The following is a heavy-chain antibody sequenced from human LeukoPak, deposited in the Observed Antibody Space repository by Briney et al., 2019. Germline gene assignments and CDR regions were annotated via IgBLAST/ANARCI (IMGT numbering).Heavy chain of an antibody. J-gene: IGHJ4*02. CDR1: VGTFSSYA. V-gene: IGHV1-2*02. CDR2: INPNSGGT. Sequence: ASVKVSCKASVGTFSSYAISWVRQAPGQGLEWMGWINPNSGGTNYAQKFQGRVTMTRDTPISTAYMELSRLRSDDTAVYYCARLQADYWGQGALVTVSS. CDR3: ARLQADY.